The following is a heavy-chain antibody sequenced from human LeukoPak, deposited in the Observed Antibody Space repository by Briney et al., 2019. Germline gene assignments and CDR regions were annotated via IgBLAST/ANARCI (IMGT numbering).Heavy chain of an antibody. CDR3: AGSYCSGGSCFGEGAFDI. J-gene: IGHJ3*02. CDR2: ISGSGGST. V-gene: IGHV3-23*01. Sequence: GGSLRLSCAASGFTFSSYAMSWVRQAPGKGLEWVSAISGSGGSTYYADSVKGRFTISRDNSKNTLYLQMNSLRAEDTAVYYCAGSYCSGGSCFGEGAFDIWGQGTMVTVSS. CDR1: GFTFSSYA. D-gene: IGHD2-15*01.